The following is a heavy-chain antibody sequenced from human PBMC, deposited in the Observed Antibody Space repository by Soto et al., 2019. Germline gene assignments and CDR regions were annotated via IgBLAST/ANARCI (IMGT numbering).Heavy chain of an antibody. CDR3: ARGRYYDSSGYHEYLQH. D-gene: IGHD3-22*01. CDR2: IYSSGST. J-gene: IGHJ1*01. V-gene: IGHV4-59*01. Sequence: SATLSITCAVYGGSFSGYYWSWIRQPPGKGLEWIGYIYSSGSTNYNPSLKSRVTISVDTSKNQFSLKLSSVTAADTAVYYCARGRYYDSSGYHEYLQHWGQGTLVTVSS. CDR1: GGSFSGYY.